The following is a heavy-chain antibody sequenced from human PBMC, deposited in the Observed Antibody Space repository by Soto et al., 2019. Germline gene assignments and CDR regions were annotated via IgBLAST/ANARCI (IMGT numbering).Heavy chain of an antibody. Sequence: PSGTLSITCTVCSGSVSSYYCSWIRQPPGKGLEWIGYIYYSGSTNYNPSLKSRVTISVDTSKNQFSLKLSSVTAADTAVYYCAISSESPRFDYYYYFMDVWGNGTTVTVSS. CDR1: SGSVSSYY. V-gene: IGHV4-59*02. J-gene: IGHJ6*03. D-gene: IGHD3-3*01. CDR3: AISSESPRFDYYYYFMDV. CDR2: IYYSGST.